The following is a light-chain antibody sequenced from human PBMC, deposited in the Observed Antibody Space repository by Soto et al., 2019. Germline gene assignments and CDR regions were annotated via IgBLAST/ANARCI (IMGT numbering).Light chain of an antibody. V-gene: IGLV2-8*01. CDR3: SSYAGSDNPYV. CDR1: SGDVGGYDY. CDR2: EVT. Sequence: QSVLTQPPSASGSPGQSVTISCTRTSGDVGGYDYVSWYQQHPGKAPKLMIYEVTKRPLGVPDRFSGSKSGNTASLTVSGLQAEDEADYYCSSYAGSDNPYVFGTGTRSPS. J-gene: IGLJ1*01.